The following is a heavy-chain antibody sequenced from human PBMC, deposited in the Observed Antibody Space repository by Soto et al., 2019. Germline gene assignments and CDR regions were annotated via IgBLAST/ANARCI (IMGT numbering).Heavy chain of an antibody. Sequence: QVQLQQWGAGLLKPSETLSLTCAVYGGSFSGYYWSWIRQPPGKGLGWIGEINHSGSTNYNPSLKSRVTISVDTSKNQFSLKLSSVTAADTAVYYCARVDIVVVPAARAGVDYWGQGTLVTVSS. CDR3: ARVDIVVVPAARAGVDY. V-gene: IGHV4-34*01. CDR2: INHSGST. J-gene: IGHJ4*02. D-gene: IGHD2-2*01. CDR1: GGSFSGYY.